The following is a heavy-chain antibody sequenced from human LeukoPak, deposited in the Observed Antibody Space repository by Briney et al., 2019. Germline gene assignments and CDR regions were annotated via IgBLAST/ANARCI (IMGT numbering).Heavy chain of an antibody. CDR3: ARGGPPTVVSLFDY. J-gene: IGHJ4*02. CDR1: GVSISSYY. Sequence: SETLSLTCTVSGVSISSYYGSWIRQPPGKGLEWIGYIYYSGSTNYNPSLKSRVTISADTSKNQFSLKLSSVTAADTAVYYCARGGPPTVVSLFDYWGQGTLVTVSS. V-gene: IGHV4-59*01. D-gene: IGHD4-23*01. CDR2: IYYSGST.